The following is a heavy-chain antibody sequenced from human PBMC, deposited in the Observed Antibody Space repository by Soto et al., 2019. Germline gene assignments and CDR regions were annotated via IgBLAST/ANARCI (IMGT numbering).Heavy chain of an antibody. J-gene: IGHJ5*02. Sequence: ASVKVSCKASGYTFTNYGITWVRQAPGQGLEWMAWISAYNGNTNYAQKFQARLTMTADTSTSTAFMELRNLRSDDTAVYYCARDRRLDGYCRGASCYKAFDPWGQGTLVTVSS. CDR2: ISAYNGNT. CDR1: GYTFTNYG. CDR3: ARDRRLDGYCRGASCYKAFDP. D-gene: IGHD2-15*01. V-gene: IGHV1-18*01.